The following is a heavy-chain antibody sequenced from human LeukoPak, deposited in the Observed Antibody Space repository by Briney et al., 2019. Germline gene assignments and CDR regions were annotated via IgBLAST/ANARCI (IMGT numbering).Heavy chain of an antibody. CDR3: ARGKEPVAGSLSHFDY. CDR1: GFIFSSYS. Sequence: PGGSLRLSCAASGFIFSSYSMNWVRQAPGKGLEWVSFISTSSSYIYYADSVKGRFTISRDNAKNSLYLQMNSLRAEDTAVYYCARGKEPVAGSLSHFDYWGQGTLVTVSS. V-gene: IGHV3-21*01. D-gene: IGHD6-19*01. J-gene: IGHJ4*02. CDR2: ISTSSSYI.